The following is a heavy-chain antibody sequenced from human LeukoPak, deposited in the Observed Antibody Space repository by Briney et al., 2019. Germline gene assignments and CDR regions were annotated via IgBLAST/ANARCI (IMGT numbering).Heavy chain of an antibody. D-gene: IGHD3-3*01. CDR1: GFTFSTYS. CDR3: AREGGITIFGVVIMYNWFDP. J-gene: IGHJ5*02. V-gene: IGHV3-21*01. Sequence: GGSLRPSCAASGFTFSTYSMNWVRQAPGKGLEWVSSISSNSNYIYYADSVKGRFTISRDNAKNSLYLQMNSLRAEDTAVYYCAREGGITIFGVVIMYNWFDPWGQGTLVTVSS. CDR2: ISSNSNYI.